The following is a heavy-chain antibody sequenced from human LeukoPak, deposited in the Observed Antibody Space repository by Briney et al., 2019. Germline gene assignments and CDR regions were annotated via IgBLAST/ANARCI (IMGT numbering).Heavy chain of an antibody. CDR3: AREEWNAYDI. J-gene: IGHJ3*02. Sequence: GGSLRLSCAASGFTFSSYSMNWVRQAPGKGLEWVSYISSSYSTIYYADSVKGRFTISRDNAKNSLYLQMSGRRDEDTAGYYCAREEWNAYDIWGQGTMVSVSS. CDR1: GFTFSSYS. D-gene: IGHD3-3*01. CDR2: ISSSYSTI. V-gene: IGHV3-48*02.